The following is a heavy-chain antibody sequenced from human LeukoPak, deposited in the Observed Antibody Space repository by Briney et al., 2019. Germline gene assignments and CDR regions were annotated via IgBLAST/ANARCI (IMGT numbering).Heavy chain of an antibody. CDR1: GGSFSGYY. CDR2: INHSGST. CDR3: VRGYYDFWSGYYTGAFDI. J-gene: IGHJ3*02. D-gene: IGHD3-3*01. V-gene: IGHV4-34*01. Sequence: SETLSLTCAVYGGSFSGYYWSWIRQPPGKGLEWIGEINHSGSTNYNPSLKSRVTISVDTSKNQFSLKLSSVTAADTAVYYCVRGYYDFWSGYYTGAFDIWGQGTMVTVSS.